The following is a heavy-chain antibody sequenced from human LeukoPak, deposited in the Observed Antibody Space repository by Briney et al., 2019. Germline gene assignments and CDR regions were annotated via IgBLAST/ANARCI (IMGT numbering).Heavy chain of an antibody. V-gene: IGHV3-15*01. D-gene: IGHD3-3*01. Sequence: GGSLRLSCAAPGFTFSNAWMSWVRQAPGKGLEWVGRIKSETDGGTTDYAAPVKGRFTISRDDSKNTLYLQMNSLKTEDTAVYYCIIYFWSGYYPGQGGQGTLVTVSS. CDR1: GFTFSNAW. J-gene: IGHJ4*02. CDR3: IIYFWSGYYPGQ. CDR2: IKSETDGGTT.